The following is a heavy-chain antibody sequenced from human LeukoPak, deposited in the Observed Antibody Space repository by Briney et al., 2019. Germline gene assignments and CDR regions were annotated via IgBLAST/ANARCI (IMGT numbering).Heavy chain of an antibody. CDR3: AKAPPKTGIAVSGSFDY. D-gene: IGHD6-19*01. Sequence: GGSLRLSCAASGFTVSSNYMSWVRQAPGKGLEWVSAFSGSDGTTYYADSVKGRFSISRDTSKNTLYLQMNSLRAEDTAVYYCAKAPPKTGIAVSGSFDYWGQGTLVTVSS. V-gene: IGHV3-23*01. CDR2: FSGSDGTT. J-gene: IGHJ4*02. CDR1: GFTVSSNY.